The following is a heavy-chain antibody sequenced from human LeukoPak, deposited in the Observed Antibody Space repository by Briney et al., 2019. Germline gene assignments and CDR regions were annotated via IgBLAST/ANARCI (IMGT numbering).Heavy chain of an antibody. V-gene: IGHV4-59*12. CDR1: GGSISSYY. CDR3: ARGSGIVVVPAASYYYYYGMDV. Sequence: PSETLSLTCTVSGGSISSYYWSWIRQPPGKGLEWIGYIYYSGSTNYNPSLKSRVTISVDTSKNQFSLKLSSVTAADTAVYYCARGSGIVVVPAASYYYYYGMDVWGQGTTVTVSS. CDR2: IYYSGST. D-gene: IGHD2-2*01. J-gene: IGHJ6*02.